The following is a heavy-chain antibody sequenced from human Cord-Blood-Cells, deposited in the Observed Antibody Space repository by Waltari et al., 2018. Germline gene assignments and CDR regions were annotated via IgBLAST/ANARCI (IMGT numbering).Heavy chain of an antibody. CDR3: ATGRHSSSWYIDY. Sequence: EVQLVQSGAEVKKPGATVKISCKVSGYTFTDYYMHWVQQAPGTGLEWMGLCGPGGGKTINAVKFQGRVTITEDPATDTADMELSGLRSEDTAVYYCATGRHSSSWYIDYWGQGTLVTVSS. V-gene: IGHV1-69-2*01. CDR2: CGPGGGKT. CDR1: GYTFTDYY. J-gene: IGHJ4*02. D-gene: IGHD6-13*01.